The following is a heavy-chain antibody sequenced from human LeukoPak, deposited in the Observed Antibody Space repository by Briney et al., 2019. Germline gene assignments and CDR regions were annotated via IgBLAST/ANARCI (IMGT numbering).Heavy chain of an antibody. CDR2: IVGRGDVT. CDR3: ARRVRGWPYFDF. V-gene: IGHV3-23*01. J-gene: IGHJ4*02. D-gene: IGHD6-19*01. Sequence: GGSLRLSCTASGFTFNSYTMSWVRQAPGRGMEWISAIVGRGDVTDHADSVKGRFTVSRDNSRNTLYLQMNSLRVEDTAVYYCARRVRGWPYFDFWGQGTLVTVSS. CDR1: GFTFNSYT.